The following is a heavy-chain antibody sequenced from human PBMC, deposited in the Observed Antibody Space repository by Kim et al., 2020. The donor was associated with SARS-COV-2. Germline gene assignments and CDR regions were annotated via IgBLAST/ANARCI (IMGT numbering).Heavy chain of an antibody. D-gene: IGHD1-1*01. Sequence: YYADSVKGRFTISRDNSKNSLYLQMNSLRNEDTALYYCAKDLGTGTGIDYWGQGTLVTVSS. CDR3: AKDLGTGTGIDY. J-gene: IGHJ4*02. V-gene: IGHV3-43*01.